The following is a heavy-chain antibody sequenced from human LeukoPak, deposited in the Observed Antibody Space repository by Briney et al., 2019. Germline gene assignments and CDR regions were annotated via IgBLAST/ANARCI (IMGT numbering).Heavy chain of an antibody. CDR1: GFTFSNYW. J-gene: IGHJ4*02. CDR2: IKEDGSEK. CDR3: ARDSQHLNFDH. V-gene: IGHV3-7*04. Sequence: PGGSLRLSCAASGFTFSNYWMNWVCQAPGKGLEWVANIKEDGSEKYYVDSVKGRFTISRDNAKNSLYLQMDSLRAEDTAVYYCARDSQHLNFDHWGQGTLVTVSS. D-gene: IGHD3-3*02.